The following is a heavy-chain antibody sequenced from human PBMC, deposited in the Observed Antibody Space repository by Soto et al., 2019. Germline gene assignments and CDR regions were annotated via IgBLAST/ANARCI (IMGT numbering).Heavy chain of an antibody. Sequence: EVQLLESGGGLVQPGGSLRLSCAASGFTFSNYAMSWVRQTPGKGLEWVSTISGGGGNTSYPDSVKGRFTISRDNSKDSVYLQFNSLRAEDTARYYCAKERLGRGAYYWGQGALVTVTS. CDR2: ISGGGGNT. V-gene: IGHV3-23*01. J-gene: IGHJ4*02. D-gene: IGHD6-25*01. CDR3: AKERLGRGAYY. CDR1: GFTFSNYA.